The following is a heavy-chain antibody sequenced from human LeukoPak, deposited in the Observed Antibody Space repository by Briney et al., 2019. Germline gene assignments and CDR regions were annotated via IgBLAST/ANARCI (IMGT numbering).Heavy chain of an antibody. V-gene: IGHV4-59*01. CDR3: ARNRSDGSGYYGYYFDY. Sequence: PSETLSLTCIVSGGSIGSYYWSWIRQPPGKGLEWIGRIYYSGSTDYNPSLRSRVTISVDTSKNQFSLRLSSVTAADTAVYYCARNRSDGSGYYGYYFDYWGQGTLVSVSS. J-gene: IGHJ4*02. D-gene: IGHD3-22*01. CDR2: IYYSGST. CDR1: GGSIGSYY.